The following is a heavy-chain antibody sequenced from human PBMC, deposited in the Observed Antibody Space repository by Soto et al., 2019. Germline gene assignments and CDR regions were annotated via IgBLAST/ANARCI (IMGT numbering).Heavy chain of an antibody. V-gene: IGHV1-18*01. CDR1: GYTFTTYG. CDR3: ARDPYLGDHQY. CDR2: ISAYSGKT. J-gene: IGHJ4*02. D-gene: IGHD3-16*01. Sequence: QVQLVQSGGEVKKPGASVKVSCKTSGYTFTTYGISWVRQAPGQGLEWVGWISAYSGKTHYAQKFQGKVTMTTDTSTNTAYLELRSLRSVDTAVYYCARDPYLGDHQYCGQGTLVTVPS.